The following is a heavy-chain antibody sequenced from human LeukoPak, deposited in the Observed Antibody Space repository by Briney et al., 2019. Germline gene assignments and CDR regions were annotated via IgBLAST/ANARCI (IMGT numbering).Heavy chain of an antibody. Sequence: GGSLRLSCAVSGFTFSHYSMNWVRQAPGKGLEWVSSISGNSNSIYYADSVKGRFTVSRDNAKNSLFLQMNSLRAEDTAVYYCAKTGDYGDLKFWGQGTLVTVSS. D-gene: IGHD4-17*01. CDR1: GFTFSHYS. V-gene: IGHV3-21*04. J-gene: IGHJ4*02. CDR2: ISGNSNSI. CDR3: AKTGDYGDLKF.